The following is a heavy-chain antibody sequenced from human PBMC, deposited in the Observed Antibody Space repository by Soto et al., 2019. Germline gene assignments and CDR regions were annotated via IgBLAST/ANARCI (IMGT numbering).Heavy chain of an antibody. D-gene: IGHD6-25*01. J-gene: IGHJ5*02. Sequence: SETLSLTCTVSGGSISTYYWSWIRQPPGKGLEWIGYIYYDGSTSYNPSLRSRVTISVDTSKNQFSLILSSVTSADTAVFYCARDQLSSGLYVWFDPWGQGTLVTVS. CDR2: IYYDGST. V-gene: IGHV4-59*01. CDR1: GGSISTYY. CDR3: ARDQLSSGLYVWFDP.